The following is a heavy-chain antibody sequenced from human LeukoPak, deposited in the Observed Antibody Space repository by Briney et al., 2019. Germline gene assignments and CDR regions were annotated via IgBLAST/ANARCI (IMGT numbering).Heavy chain of an antibody. D-gene: IGHD3-22*01. V-gene: IGHV1-69*13. CDR1: GGTFSSYA. J-gene: IGHJ4*02. CDR3: ARGDYYDSSGYRGYYFDY. Sequence: SVKVSCKASGGTFSSYAISWVRQAPGQGLEWMGGIIPIFGTANYAQKFQGRVTITADESTSTAYMELSSLRSEDTAVYYCARGDYYDSSGYRGYYFDYWGQGTLVTVSS. CDR2: IIPIFGTA.